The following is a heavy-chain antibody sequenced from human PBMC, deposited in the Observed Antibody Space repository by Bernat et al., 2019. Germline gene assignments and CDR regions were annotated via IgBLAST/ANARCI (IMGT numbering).Heavy chain of an antibody. CDR2: ISYDGSNK. CDR3: AKGPSAADY. D-gene: IGHD6-19*01. V-gene: IGHV3-30*18. J-gene: IGHJ4*02. Sequence: QVQLVESGGGVVQPGRSLRLSCAASGFTFSSYGMHWVRQAPGKGLEWVAVISYDGSNKYYADSVKGRFTSSRDNSKNTLYLQMNSLRAEDTAVYYCAKGPSAADYWGQGTLVTVSS. CDR1: GFTFSSYG.